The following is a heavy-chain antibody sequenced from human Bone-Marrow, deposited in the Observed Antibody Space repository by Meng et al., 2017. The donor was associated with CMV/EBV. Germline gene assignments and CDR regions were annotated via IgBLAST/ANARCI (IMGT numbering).Heavy chain of an antibody. CDR2: IKQDGSEK. Sequence: GESLKISCAASGFTFSNYWMSWVRQAPGKGLEWVANIKQDGSEKYYVDSVKGRFTISRDNAKNSLYLQMNSLRAEDMALYYCAKDTRAYYYDSSGPAGAFDIWGQGTMVTVSS. D-gene: IGHD3-22*01. J-gene: IGHJ3*02. V-gene: IGHV3-7*03. CDR3: AKDTRAYYYDSSGPAGAFDI. CDR1: GFTFSNYW.